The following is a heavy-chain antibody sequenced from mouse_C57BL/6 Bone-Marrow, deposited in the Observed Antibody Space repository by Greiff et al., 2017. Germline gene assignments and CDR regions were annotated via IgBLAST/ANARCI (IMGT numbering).Heavy chain of an antibody. CDR3: GGYYGSSPWYFDV. Sequence: QVQLQQPGAELVKPGASVKMSCKASGYTFTSYWITWVKQRPGQGLEWIGDLYPGSGSTDYNEKFKSKATLTVDTSSSAAYMQLSSLTSEYSAVYYCGGYYGSSPWYFDVWGTGTTVIVSS. D-gene: IGHD1-1*01. CDR2: LYPGSGST. CDR1: GYTFTSYW. V-gene: IGHV1-55*01. J-gene: IGHJ1*03.